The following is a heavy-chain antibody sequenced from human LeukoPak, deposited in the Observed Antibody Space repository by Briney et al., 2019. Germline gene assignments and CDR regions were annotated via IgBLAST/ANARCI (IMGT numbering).Heavy chain of an antibody. V-gene: IGHV1-69*06. Sequence: GASVKVSCKASGGTFSSYAINWVRQAPGQGLEWMGGIIPIFGTAKYAQKFQGRVTITADKSTSTAYMELSSLRSEDTAVYYCAREEYSSGWSPNWNYCGMDVWGKGTTVTVPS. CDR1: GGTFSSYA. CDR2: IIPIFGTA. J-gene: IGHJ6*04. D-gene: IGHD6-19*01. CDR3: AREEYSSGWSPNWNYCGMDV.